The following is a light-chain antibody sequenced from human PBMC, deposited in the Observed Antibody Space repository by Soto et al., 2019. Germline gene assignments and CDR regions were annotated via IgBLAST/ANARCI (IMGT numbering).Light chain of an antibody. J-gene: IGKJ5*01. CDR2: DAS. CDR3: HQYAWSPLT. V-gene: IGKV3-20*01. CDR1: QSVPSSY. Sequence: IGLTQSPCTLSLSPGERATLSCRASQSVPSSYLAWYPQRAGQAPRLLIYDASRRATGIPDSFSGSEYGTDFTLTISSLEPEDFAVYYCHQYAWSPLTFGKGTRRE.